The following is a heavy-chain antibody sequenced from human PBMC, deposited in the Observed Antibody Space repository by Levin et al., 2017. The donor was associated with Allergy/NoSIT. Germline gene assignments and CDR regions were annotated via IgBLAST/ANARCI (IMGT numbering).Heavy chain of an antibody. V-gene: IGHV2-5*02. CDR3: AHMRDCSGGSCYQRYNWFDP. D-gene: IGHD2-15*01. CDR1: GFSLSTSGVG. J-gene: IGHJ5*02. CDR2: IYWDDDK. Sequence: SGPTLVKPPQTLTLTCTFSGFSLSTSGVGVGWIRQPPGKALEWLALIYWDDDKRYSPSLKSRLTITKDTSKNQVVLTMTNMDPVDTAPYFSAHMRDCSGGSCYQRYNWFDPWGQGTLVTVSS.